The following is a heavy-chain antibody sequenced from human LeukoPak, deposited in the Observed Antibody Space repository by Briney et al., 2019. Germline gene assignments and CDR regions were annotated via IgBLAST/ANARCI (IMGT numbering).Heavy chain of an antibody. Sequence: GASVKVSCKASGYTLTTQSMNWVRQAPGQGLEWMGWINTDTGSSTYAQRFTGRFVFSVDTSVSTAYLQISSLKTEDTAVYYSAREILRLDIWGQGTMVTVSS. J-gene: IGHJ3*02. V-gene: IGHV7-4-1*02. CDR3: AREILRLDI. CDR1: GYTLTTQS. CDR2: INTDTGSS.